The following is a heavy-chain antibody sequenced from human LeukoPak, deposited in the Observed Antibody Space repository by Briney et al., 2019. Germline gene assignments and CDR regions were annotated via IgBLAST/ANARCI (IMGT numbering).Heavy chain of an antibody. Sequence: PGGSLRLSCAASGFTFSSYGMSWVRQAPGKGLEWVSSITSSGDNSDYADSVEGRFTISRDNSKNTLYLQMNSLRVEDTAVYYCVKDLSGYSSGWTRTTWGQGTLVTVSS. CDR3: VKDLSGYSSGWTRTT. V-gene: IGHV3-23*01. CDR1: GFTFSSYG. J-gene: IGHJ5*02. CDR2: ITSSGDNS. D-gene: IGHD6-19*01.